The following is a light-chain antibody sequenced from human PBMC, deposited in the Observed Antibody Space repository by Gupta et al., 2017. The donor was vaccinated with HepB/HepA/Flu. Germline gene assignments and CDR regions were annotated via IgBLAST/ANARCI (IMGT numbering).Light chain of an antibody. J-gene: IGKJ5*01. CDR1: QSISTY. Sequence: DIQMTQSPSSLSASVGDRVSITCRASQSISTYLNWYQQKAGKAPNLLIYGASRVQSGVSSRFSGRGSGTDFTLTISRLQPEDFATYYCQQRDGTPFTLGQGTRVEIK. CDR3: QQRDGTPFT. CDR2: GAS. V-gene: IGKV1-39*01.